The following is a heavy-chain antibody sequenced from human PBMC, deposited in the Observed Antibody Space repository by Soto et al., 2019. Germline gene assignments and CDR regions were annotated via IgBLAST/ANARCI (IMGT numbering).Heavy chain of an antibody. CDR3: AAPLSYSYGLDY. CDR2: ISAYNGNT. CDR1: GYTFTRYG. V-gene: IGHV1-18*01. D-gene: IGHD5-18*01. J-gene: IGHJ4*02. Sequence: QVQLVQSGAEVKKPGGSVKVSCKTSGYTFTRYGFSWVRQAPGQGLEWMGWISAYNGNTNYAQKLQGRVTMTTDTSTSTAYMELRSLISDDTAVYYCAAPLSYSYGLDYWGQGTLVTVSS.